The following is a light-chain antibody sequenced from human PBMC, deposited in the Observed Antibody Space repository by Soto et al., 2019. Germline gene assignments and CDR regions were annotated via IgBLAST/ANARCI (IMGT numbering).Light chain of an antibody. CDR2: DAS. J-gene: IGKJ5*01. CDR3: QQRSNWPPIT. CDR1: QSVSSY. Sequence: EIVMTQSPATLSVSPGESATLSCRASQSVSSYLAWYQQKPGQAPRLLIYDASNRATGIPARFSGSGSGTDFTLTISSLEPEDFAVYYCQQRSNWPPITLGQGTRLEIK. V-gene: IGKV3-11*01.